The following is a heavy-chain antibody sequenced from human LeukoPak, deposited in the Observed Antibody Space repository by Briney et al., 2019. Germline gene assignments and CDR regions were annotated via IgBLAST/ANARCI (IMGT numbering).Heavy chain of an antibody. CDR3: ARGGRPDY. CDR2: IKEDGREI. CDR1: GFTFSSYA. J-gene: IGHJ4*02. V-gene: IGHV3-7*01. D-gene: IGHD3-10*01. Sequence: GGSLRLSCAASGFTFSSYAMHWVRQAPGKGLECVANIKEDGREIYYVDSVKGRFTISRDNAKNSLYLQMSSLRAEDTAVYYCARGGRPDYWGQGTLVTVSS.